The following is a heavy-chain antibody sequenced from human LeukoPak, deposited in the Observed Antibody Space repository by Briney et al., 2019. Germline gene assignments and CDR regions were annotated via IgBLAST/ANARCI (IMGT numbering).Heavy chain of an antibody. CDR2: IWYDGSKK. Sequence: GGSLRLSCAASGFTFSTYGMHWVRQAPGKGLEWVAVIWYDGSKKYYADSVKGRFTISRDNSKNTLYLQMNSLRAEDTAVYYCASGGAYYDILTGYSDYWGQGTPVTVSS. J-gene: IGHJ4*02. V-gene: IGHV3-33*01. D-gene: IGHD3-9*01. CDR3: ASGGAYYDILTGYSDY. CDR1: GFTFSTYG.